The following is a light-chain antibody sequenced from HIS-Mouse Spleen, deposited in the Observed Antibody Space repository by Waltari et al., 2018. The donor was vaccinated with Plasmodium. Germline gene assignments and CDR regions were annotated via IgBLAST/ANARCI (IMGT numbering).Light chain of an antibody. V-gene: IGLV2-14*01. CDR3: SSYTSSSTLV. CDR1: SSYVGGYNY. CDR2: EVS. J-gene: IGLJ1*01. Sequence: QSALTQPASVSGSPGQSLTISCTGTSSYVGGYNYVPWYQQHPGKAPNLMIYEVSNRPSGVSNRFSGSKSGNTASLTISGLQAEDEADYYCSSYTSSSTLVFGTGTKVTVL.